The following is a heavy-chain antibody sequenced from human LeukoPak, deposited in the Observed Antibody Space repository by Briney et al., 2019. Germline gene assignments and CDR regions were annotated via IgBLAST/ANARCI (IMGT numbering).Heavy chain of an antibody. D-gene: IGHD3-3*01. CDR3: ARGGSGFLEWLVDYYYYGMDV. CDR1: GFTFSDYY. J-gene: IGHJ6*02. Sequence: GGSLRLSCAASGFTFSDYYMSWIRQAPGKGLEWGSYISSSGSTIYYADSVKGRFTISRDNAKNSLYLQMNSLRAEDTAVYYCARGGSGFLEWLVDYYYYGMDVWGRGTTVTVSS. V-gene: IGHV3-11*01. CDR2: ISSSGSTI.